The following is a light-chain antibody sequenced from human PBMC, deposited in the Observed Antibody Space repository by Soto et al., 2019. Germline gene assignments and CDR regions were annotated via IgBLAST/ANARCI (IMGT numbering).Light chain of an antibody. CDR2: GAS. CDR1: QSVSGN. Sequence: EIVMTQSPATLSVSPGERATLSCRASQSVSGNLAGYQQKPGQAPRLLIYGASTRATGIPARFSGSGSGTEFTPTISSLQSEDFEVYYCQQYNNWPPLTVGGGTKVEIK. J-gene: IGKJ4*01. V-gene: IGKV3-15*01. CDR3: QQYNNWPPLT.